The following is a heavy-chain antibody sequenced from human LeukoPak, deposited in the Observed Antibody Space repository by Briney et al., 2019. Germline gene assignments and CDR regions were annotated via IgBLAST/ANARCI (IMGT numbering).Heavy chain of an antibody. CDR1: GYTLTELS. D-gene: IGHD1-7*01. V-gene: IGHV1-24*01. Sequence: ASVKVSCKVSGYTLTELSMHWVRQAPGKGLEWMGGFDPEEGETIYAQKFQGRVTMTEDTSTDTAYMELSSLRSEDTAVYYCASPSVYNWNYHGERVPFDYWGQGTLVTVSS. CDR2: FDPEEGET. J-gene: IGHJ4*02. CDR3: ASPSVYNWNYHGERVPFDY.